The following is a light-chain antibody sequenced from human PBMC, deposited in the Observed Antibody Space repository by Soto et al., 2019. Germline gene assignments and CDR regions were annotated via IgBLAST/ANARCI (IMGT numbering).Light chain of an antibody. J-gene: IGLJ1*01. CDR3: SSYTSGSTSV. Sequence: QSVLTQPASVSGSPGQSITISCTGTSSDVGGYNYVSWYQQHPGKAPKLMIYEVSNRPSGVSNRFSGSKSGNTASLTISGLHAEDEADYYFSSYTSGSTSVFGTGTKLPVL. CDR1: SSDVGGYNY. V-gene: IGLV2-14*01. CDR2: EVS.